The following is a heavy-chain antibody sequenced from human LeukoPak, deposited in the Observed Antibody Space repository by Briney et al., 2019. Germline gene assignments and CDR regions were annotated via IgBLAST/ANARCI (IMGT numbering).Heavy chain of an antibody. D-gene: IGHD3-22*01. CDR2: ISGSGTST. CDR1: RFSFSSYA. J-gene: IGHJ6*02. Sequence: GVSLRLSCAASRFSFSSYAMRWVPQAPGKGLVWVSNISGSGTSTYYADSVKGRFTISRDNSKNTLYLQMNSLRAEDTAVYYCASLYDSTQSYGMDVWGQGTTVTVSS. CDR3: ASLYDSTQSYGMDV. V-gene: IGHV3-23*01.